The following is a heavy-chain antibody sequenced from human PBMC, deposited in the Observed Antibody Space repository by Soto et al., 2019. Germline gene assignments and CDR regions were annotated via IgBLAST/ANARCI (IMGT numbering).Heavy chain of an antibody. CDR3: ARWGTTGGLDF. CDR1: GFTFRSFV. CDR2: TSYDGSNA. Sequence: QVQLVESGGGVVQPGTSLRLSCVGSGFTFRSFVIHWVRQAPGKGLEWVALTSYDGSNAYYGDSVKGRFTISRDNSKNTVDLQRDSLRVEDTALYFCARWGTTGGLDFWGQGNLVSVSS. J-gene: IGHJ4*02. V-gene: IGHV3-30*03. D-gene: IGHD3-16*01.